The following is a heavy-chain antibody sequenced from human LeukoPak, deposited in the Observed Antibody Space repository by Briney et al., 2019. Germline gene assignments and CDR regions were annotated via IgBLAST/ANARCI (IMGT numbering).Heavy chain of an antibody. CDR2: ISAYSGNT. CDR1: GCTFTSYG. Sequence: ASVKVSCKASGCTFTSYGISWVRQAPGQGLEWMGWISAYSGNTNYAQKLQGRVTMTTDTSTSTAYMELRSLRSDDTAVYYCARDRTVLRYFDWPPSDYWGQGTLVTVSS. V-gene: IGHV1-18*01. D-gene: IGHD3-9*01. J-gene: IGHJ4*02. CDR3: ARDRTVLRYFDWPPSDY.